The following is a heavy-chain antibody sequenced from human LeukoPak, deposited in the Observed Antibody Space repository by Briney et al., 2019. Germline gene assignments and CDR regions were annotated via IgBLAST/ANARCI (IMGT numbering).Heavy chain of an antibody. CDR1: GFTFSSYA. V-gene: IGHV3-30-3*01. CDR2: ISYDGSNK. CDR3: ARDKVVVITYYFDY. Sequence: PGRSLRLSCAASGFTFSSYAMHWVRQAPGKGLEWVAVISYDGSNKYYADSVKGRFTISRDNSKNTLYLQMNSLRAEDTAVYYCARDKVVVITYYFDYWGQGILVTVSS. J-gene: IGHJ4*02. D-gene: IGHD3-22*01.